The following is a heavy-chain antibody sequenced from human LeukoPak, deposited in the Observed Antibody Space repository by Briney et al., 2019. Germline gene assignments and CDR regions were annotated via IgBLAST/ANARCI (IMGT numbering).Heavy chain of an antibody. D-gene: IGHD3-9*01. V-gene: IGHV3-9*01. J-gene: IGHJ5*02. Sequence: PGGSLRLSCTASGFTFDDYAMNWVRQAPGKGLEWVASISWNSGTIDYAASVKGRFTISRDNTKNSLFLQMNSLRAEDTAVYYCARADQNYDILTGYYRWFDPWGQGTLVTVSS. CDR3: ARADQNYDILTGYYRWFDP. CDR1: GFTFDDYA. CDR2: ISWNSGTI.